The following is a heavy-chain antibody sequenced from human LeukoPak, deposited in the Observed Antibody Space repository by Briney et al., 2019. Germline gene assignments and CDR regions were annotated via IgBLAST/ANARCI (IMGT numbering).Heavy chain of an antibody. D-gene: IGHD6-19*01. J-gene: IGHJ4*02. CDR2: IKSDGSYI. Sequence: QPGGSLRLSCAASGFTFSNSWIHWVRQGPGKGPVWVSRIKSDGSYITYADSVKGRFIISRDNAENTLYLQMNSLRVDDTAVYYCAIGDSGWYNYWGQGTLVTVSA. V-gene: IGHV3-74*03. CDR3: AIGDSGWYNY. CDR1: GFTFSNSW.